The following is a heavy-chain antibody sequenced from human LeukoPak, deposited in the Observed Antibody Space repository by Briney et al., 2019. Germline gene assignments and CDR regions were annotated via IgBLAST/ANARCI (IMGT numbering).Heavy chain of an antibody. V-gene: IGHV3-21*04. CDR1: GFTVSSNY. Sequence: GGSLRLSCAASGFTVSSNYMNWVRQAPGKGLEWVSSISSSSSYIYYADSVKGRFTISRDNSKNTLNLQMNSLRAEDTAVYYCAKSSGEQLVRRIDYWGQGTLVTVSS. CDR3: AKSSGEQLVRRIDY. D-gene: IGHD6-13*01. CDR2: ISSSSSYI. J-gene: IGHJ4*02.